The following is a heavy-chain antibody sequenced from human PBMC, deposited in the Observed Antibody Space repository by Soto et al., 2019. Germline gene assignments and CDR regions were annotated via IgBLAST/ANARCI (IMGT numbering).Heavy chain of an antibody. CDR2: ISFDGSNE. Sequence: QVQLVESGGGVVQPGWSLRLSCAASGFTFSSYAMHWIRQAPGKGLEWVAIISFDGSNEYYADSVKGRFTISRDNSKNTLYLQVRIRRAEDTAVYYCAKTYYYDRSGYYQNWFDPWGQGTLVTVSS. V-gene: IGHV3-30-3*02. CDR1: GFTFSSYA. CDR3: AKTYYYDRSGYYQNWFDP. D-gene: IGHD3-22*01. J-gene: IGHJ5*02.